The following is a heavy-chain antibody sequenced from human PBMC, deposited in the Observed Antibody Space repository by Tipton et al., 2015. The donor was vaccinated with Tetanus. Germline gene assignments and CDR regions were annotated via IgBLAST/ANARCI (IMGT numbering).Heavy chain of an antibody. D-gene: IGHD3-10*01. CDR3: AKDHLAPGLYFDS. Sequence: SLRLSCTASGFTFSDFYMGWIRQAPGKGLKWVSYLNPSGTSTYYADSVKGRFTISRDNTKNSLFLQMNNLGAEDTAVYYCAKDHLAPGLYFDSWGQGTLVTVSS. CDR1: GFTFSDFY. CDR2: LNPSGTST. J-gene: IGHJ4*02. V-gene: IGHV3-11*01.